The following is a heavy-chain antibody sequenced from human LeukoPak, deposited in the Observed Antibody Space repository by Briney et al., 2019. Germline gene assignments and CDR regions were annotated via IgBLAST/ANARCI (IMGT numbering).Heavy chain of an antibody. V-gene: IGHV3-53*01. D-gene: IGHD3-16*02. Sequence: HPGGSLRLSCAASGFTVSSNYMSWVRQAPGKGLEWVSVIYSGGSTYYADSVKGRFTISRVNSKNTLYLQMNSLRAEDTAVYYCARVRSVYGDAFDIWGQGTMVTVSS. CDR1: GFTVSSNY. J-gene: IGHJ3*02. CDR2: IYSGGST. CDR3: ARVRSVYGDAFDI.